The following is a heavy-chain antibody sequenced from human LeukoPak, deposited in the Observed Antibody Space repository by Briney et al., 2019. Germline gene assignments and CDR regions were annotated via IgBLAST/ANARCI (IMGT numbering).Heavy chain of an antibody. D-gene: IGHD6-19*01. CDR1: GFTFSSYS. CDR2: ISSSSNYI. V-gene: IGHV3-21*01. Sequence: GGSLRLSCAASGFTFSSYSMNWVRQAPGKGLEWVSSISSSSNYIYYADSLKVRFSISRDNTRNSLFLQMNSLRGEDTAVYYCAKAVAGPAGEYYFDYWGQGTLVTVSS. CDR3: AKAVAGPAGEYYFDY. J-gene: IGHJ4*02.